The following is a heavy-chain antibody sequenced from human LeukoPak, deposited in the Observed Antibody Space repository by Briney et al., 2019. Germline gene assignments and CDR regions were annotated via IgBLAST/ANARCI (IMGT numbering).Heavy chain of an antibody. CDR3: VGGGIAVAGIPQLFDY. CDR1: GYTLTELS. D-gene: IGHD6-19*01. J-gene: IGHJ4*02. CDR2: FDPEDGET. V-gene: IGHV1-24*01. Sequence: ASVKVSCKVSGYTLTELSKHWVRQAPGRGLEWMGGFDPEDGETIYAQKFQGRVTMTEDTSTDTAYMELSSLRSEDTAVYYCVGGGIAVAGIPQLFDYWGQGTLVTVSS.